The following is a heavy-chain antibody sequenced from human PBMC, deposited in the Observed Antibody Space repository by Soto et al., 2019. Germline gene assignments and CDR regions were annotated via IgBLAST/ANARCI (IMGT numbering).Heavy chain of an antibody. CDR2: IFWDDDT. CDR1: GFSLSTGGVG. Sequence: QITLRESGPAVVKPTQTLTLTCSFSGFSLSTGGVGVGWIRQPPGKALECLGTIFWDDDTHYNPSLKNILTISKEPAKNVVVLRMTNMDPAKTATYYSAHSPPSNADSSGYHDWGQGALVTVS. CDR3: AHSPPSNADSSGYHD. J-gene: IGHJ4*02. D-gene: IGHD3-22*01. V-gene: IGHV2-5*02.